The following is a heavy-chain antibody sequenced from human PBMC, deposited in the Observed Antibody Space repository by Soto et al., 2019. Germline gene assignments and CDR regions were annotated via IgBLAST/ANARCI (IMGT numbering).Heavy chain of an antibody. CDR3: ARDSPGIGTTRPYYYGMDP. J-gene: IGHJ6*02. Sequence: PSQTLSLTCAISGDSVSSNTAAWNWIRQSPSRSHEWLGRTYYRSKWFNDHEVSVRSRIIINADPSKNQFSLQLNSVPPEDTAVYYCARDSPGIGTTRPYYYGMDPWGPGTTVTVSS. CDR1: GDSVSSNTAA. CDR2: TYYRSKWFN. D-gene: IGHD1-1*01. V-gene: IGHV6-1*01.